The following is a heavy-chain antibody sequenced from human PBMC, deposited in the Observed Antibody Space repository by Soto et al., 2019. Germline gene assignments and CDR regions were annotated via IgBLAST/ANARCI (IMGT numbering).Heavy chain of an antibody. D-gene: IGHD6-19*01. V-gene: IGHV3-74*01. CDR3: AVAVAGQTAIGY. CDR2: INSDGSRT. CDR1: GFTFSSYW. Sequence: EVQLVESGGGLVQPGGSLRLSCAASGFTFSSYWMHWVRQAPGKGLVWVSRINSDGSRTSYADSVKGRFTISRDNAKNTLYLQMNRLRAEYTAVYYCAVAVAGQTAIGYWGQGNLVTVSS. J-gene: IGHJ4*02.